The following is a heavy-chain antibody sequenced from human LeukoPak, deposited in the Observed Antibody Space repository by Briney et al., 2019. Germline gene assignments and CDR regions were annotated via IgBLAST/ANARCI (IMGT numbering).Heavy chain of an antibody. V-gene: IGHV4-39*01. Sequence: PSETLSLTCTVSGGSISSSTYYWGWIRQPPGKGLEWIGSIYYSGSTYYNPSLKSRVTISVDTSKNQFSLKVSSVTAADTAVYYCARHLRSEAGYSSDWHWYFDLWGRGTLVTVSS. CDR3: ARHLRSEAGYSSDWHWYFDL. CDR1: GGSISSSTYY. J-gene: IGHJ2*01. D-gene: IGHD6-19*01. CDR2: IYYSGST.